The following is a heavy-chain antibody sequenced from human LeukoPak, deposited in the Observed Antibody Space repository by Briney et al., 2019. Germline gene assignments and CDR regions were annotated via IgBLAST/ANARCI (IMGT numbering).Heavy chain of an antibody. V-gene: IGHV3-48*04. Sequence: GGSLRLSCAASGFTFSYYGMSWVRQAPGKGLEWVSYISSSGSTIYYADSVKGRFTISRDNAKNSLYLQMNSLRAEDTAVYYCAELGITMIGGVWGKGTTVTISS. J-gene: IGHJ6*04. CDR3: AELGITMIGGV. CDR2: ISSSGSTI. D-gene: IGHD3-10*02. CDR1: GFTFSYYG.